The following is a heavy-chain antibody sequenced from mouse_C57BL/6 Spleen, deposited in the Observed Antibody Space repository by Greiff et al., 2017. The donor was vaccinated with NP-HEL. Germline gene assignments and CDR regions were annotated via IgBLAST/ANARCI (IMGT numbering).Heavy chain of an antibody. CDR1: GYAFSSYW. V-gene: IGHV1-80*01. CDR3: ARWEDGYPLYYLDY. J-gene: IGHJ2*01. Sequence: VQLQQSGAELVKPGASVKISCKASGYAFSSYWMNWVKQRPGKGLEWIGQIYPGDGDTNYNGKFKGKATLTADKSSSTAYMQLSSLTSEDSAVYFCARWEDGYPLYYLDYWGQGTTLTDSS. CDR2: IYPGDGDT. D-gene: IGHD2-3*01.